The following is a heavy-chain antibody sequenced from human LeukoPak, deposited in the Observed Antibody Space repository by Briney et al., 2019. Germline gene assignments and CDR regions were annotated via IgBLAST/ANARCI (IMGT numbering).Heavy chain of an antibody. J-gene: IGHJ4*02. CDR2: IYLGDSAT. D-gene: IGHD6-19*01. V-gene: IGHV5-51*01. CDR1: GFNFSNNW. CDR3: ARHPSYTSGWPLDY. Sequence: GESLKISCKGSGFNFSNNWIGWVRQMSGKGLEWMGIIYLGDSATRYSPSFQGQVTISADKSITTAYLQWSSLKASDTAIYYCARHPSYTSGWPLDYWGQGTQVIVSS.